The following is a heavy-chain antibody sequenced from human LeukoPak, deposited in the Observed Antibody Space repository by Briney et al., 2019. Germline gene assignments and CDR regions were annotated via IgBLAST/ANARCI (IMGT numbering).Heavy chain of an antibody. D-gene: IGHD6-13*01. CDR2: ISSSRSYI. Sequence: GGSLRLSCAASGFTFSTYTMNWVRQAPGKGLEWVSSISSSRSYIYYADSVKGRFTISRDNSKNTLYLQMNSLRAEDTAVYYCAKEGVNSSPFDYWGQGTLVTVSS. CDR3: AKEGVNSSPFDY. J-gene: IGHJ4*02. CDR1: GFTFSTYT. V-gene: IGHV3-21*04.